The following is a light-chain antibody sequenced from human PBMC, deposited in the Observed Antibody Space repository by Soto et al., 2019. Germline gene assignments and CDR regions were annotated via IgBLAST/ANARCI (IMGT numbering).Light chain of an antibody. V-gene: IGLV1-40*01. CDR3: GTWDSSLSAGV. Sequence: QSVLTQPPSVSGAPGQRVTISCTGSSSNFGAGYDVHWYQQLPGTAPKLLIYGNNNRPSGIPDRFSGSKSGTSATLGITGLQTGDEADYYCGTWDSSLSAGVFGGGTKLTVL. CDR2: GNN. J-gene: IGLJ3*02. CDR1: SSNFGAGYD.